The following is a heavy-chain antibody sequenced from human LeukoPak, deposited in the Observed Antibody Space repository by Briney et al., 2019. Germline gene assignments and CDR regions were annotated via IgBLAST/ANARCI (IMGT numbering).Heavy chain of an antibody. CDR1: GLTFTDFW. J-gene: IGHJ4*02. D-gene: IGHD5-18*01. Sequence: GGSLRLSCAASGLTFTDFWMHWVRQAPGKGLEWVSLIKNVGSVTRYAYSVKGRFTISRDDAKKTLDLQMNNLKVDDTAVYYCATGHSYGYDYWGQGTLVTVSS. CDR3: ATGHSYGYDY. V-gene: IGHV3-74*01. CDR2: IKNVGSVT.